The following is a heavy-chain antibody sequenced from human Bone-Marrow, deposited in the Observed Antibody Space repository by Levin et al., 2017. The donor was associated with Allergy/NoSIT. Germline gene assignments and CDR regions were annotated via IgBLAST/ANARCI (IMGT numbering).Heavy chain of an antibody. Sequence: SLKISCAASGFKFDDYGMHWVRQAPGKGLEWVSGITWNSGNIGYADSVKGRFTISRDNAKNSLYLQMNSLRPEDTALYYCVKGIHVVVPAGTFDYWGQGTLVTVSS. CDR1: GFKFDDYG. J-gene: IGHJ4*02. CDR3: VKGIHVVVPAGTFDY. CDR2: ITWNSGNI. D-gene: IGHD2-2*01. V-gene: IGHV3-9*01.